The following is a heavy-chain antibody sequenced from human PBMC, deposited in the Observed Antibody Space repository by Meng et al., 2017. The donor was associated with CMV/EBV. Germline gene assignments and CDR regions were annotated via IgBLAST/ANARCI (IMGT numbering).Heavy chain of an antibody. D-gene: IGHD1-14*01. V-gene: IGHV1-69*05. CDR1: CGTFISYA. Sequence: SVQVSCKASCGTFISYAISRLRQAPGQGLEWMGEIIPIFGTANYAQKFQGRVTITTDESTSTAYMELSSLRSEDTAVYYCARYGNRYYFDYWGQGTLVTVSS. CDR3: ARYGNRYYFDY. CDR2: IIPIFGTA. J-gene: IGHJ4*02.